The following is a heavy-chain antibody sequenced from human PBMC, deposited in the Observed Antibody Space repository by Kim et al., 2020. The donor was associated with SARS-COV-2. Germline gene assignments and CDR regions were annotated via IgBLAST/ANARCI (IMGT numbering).Heavy chain of an antibody. Sequence: ADTVKGRFTYSRDNSKNALYLQMNSLKAEDTGVYYCAKDRRWELLGWFDPWGQGTLVTVSS. J-gene: IGHJ5*02. V-gene: IGHV3-23*01. D-gene: IGHD1-26*01. CDR3: AKDRRWELLGWFDP.